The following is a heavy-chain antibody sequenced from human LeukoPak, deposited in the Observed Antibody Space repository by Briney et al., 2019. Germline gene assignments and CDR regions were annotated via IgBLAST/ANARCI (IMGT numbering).Heavy chain of an antibody. V-gene: IGHV3-23*01. CDR2: ISGSGGST. Sequence: GGSLRLSCATSGFSFGSYAMSWVRQAPGKGLEWVSAISGSGGSTYYADSVKGRFTISRDNSKNTLYLQMNSLRAEDTAVYYCAKDRLELSPHTDWGQGTLVTVSS. CDR1: GFSFGSYA. D-gene: IGHD1-26*01. CDR3: AKDRLELSPHTD. J-gene: IGHJ4*02.